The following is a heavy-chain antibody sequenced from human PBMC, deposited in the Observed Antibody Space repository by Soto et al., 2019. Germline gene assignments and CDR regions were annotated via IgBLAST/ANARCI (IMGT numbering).Heavy chain of an antibody. J-gene: IGHJ3*02. Sequence: ASVKVSCKASGYTFTGYYMHWVRQAPGQGLEWMGWINPNSGGTNYAQKFQGWVTMTRDTSISTAYMELSRLRSDDTAVYYCARGEYSGYDRDDAFDIWGQGTMVTVSS. CDR2: INPNSGGT. V-gene: IGHV1-2*04. D-gene: IGHD5-12*01. CDR1: GYTFTGYY. CDR3: ARGEYSGYDRDDAFDI.